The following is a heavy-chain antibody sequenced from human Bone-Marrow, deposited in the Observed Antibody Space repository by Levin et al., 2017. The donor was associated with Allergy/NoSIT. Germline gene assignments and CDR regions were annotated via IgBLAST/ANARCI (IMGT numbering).Heavy chain of an antibody. J-gene: IGHJ5*02. D-gene: IGHD6-13*01. CDR1: GFTFDDYC. V-gene: IGHV3-20*01. CDR2: INWNGGST. CDR3: ARVLSSSWYYWFDP. Sequence: GESLKISCAASGFTFDDYCISWVRQAPGKGLEWVSGINWNGGSTGYADSVKGRFTISRDNAKNSLYLQKNSLRAEDTALYHCARVLSSSWYYWFDPWGQGTLVTVSS.